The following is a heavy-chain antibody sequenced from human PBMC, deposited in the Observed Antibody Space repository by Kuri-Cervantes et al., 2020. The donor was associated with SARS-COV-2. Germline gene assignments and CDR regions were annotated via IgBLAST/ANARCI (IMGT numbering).Heavy chain of an antibody. CDR2: IYSGGST. CDR3: ARVDRTGGNAFVDY. V-gene: IGHV3-53*01. J-gene: IGHJ4*02. CDR1: GFTVSSNY. Sequence: GSLRLSCAASGFTVSSNYMSWVRQAPGKGLEWVSVIYSGGSTYYADSVKGRFTISRDNSKNTLYLQMNSLRAEDTAVYYCARVDRTGGNAFVDYWGQGTLVTVSS. D-gene: IGHD4-23*01.